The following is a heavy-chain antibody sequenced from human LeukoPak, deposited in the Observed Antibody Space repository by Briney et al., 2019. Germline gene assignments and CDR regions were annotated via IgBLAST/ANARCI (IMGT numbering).Heavy chain of an antibody. J-gene: IGHJ3*02. CDR2: INSDGSST. V-gene: IGHV3-74*01. D-gene: IGHD3-16*01. CDR1: GFTFSSYW. Sequence: PGGSLRLSCAASGFTFSSYWMHWVRQAPGKGLVWVSRINSDGSSTSYADSVKGRFTISRDNAKNTLYLQMNSLRAEDTAVYYCAREGARSDDAFDIWGQGTMVTVSP. CDR3: AREGARSDDAFDI.